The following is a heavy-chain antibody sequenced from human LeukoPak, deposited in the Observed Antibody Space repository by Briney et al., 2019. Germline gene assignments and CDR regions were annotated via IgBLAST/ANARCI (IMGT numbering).Heavy chain of an antibody. CDR2: ISGSGGST. Sequence: GGSLRLSCAASGFTFSSYAMSWVRQAPGKGLEWVSAISGSGGSTYYADSVKGRFTISRDNSKNTLYLQMNSLRAEGTAVYYCAKFDSSGWYFPFDYWGQGTLVTVSS. J-gene: IGHJ4*02. D-gene: IGHD6-19*01. V-gene: IGHV3-23*01. CDR3: AKFDSSGWYFPFDY. CDR1: GFTFSSYA.